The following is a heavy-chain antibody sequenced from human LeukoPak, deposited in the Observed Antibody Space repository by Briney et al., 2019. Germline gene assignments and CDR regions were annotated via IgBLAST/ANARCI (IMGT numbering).Heavy chain of an antibody. D-gene: IGHD2-2*01. V-gene: IGHV4-39*01. CDR1: GGSISSSSYY. CDR3: ARQYIVVVPAAILGVSWFDP. CDR2: IYYSGST. Sequence: SETLSLTCTVSGGSISSSSYYWGWIRQPPGKGLEWIGSIYYSGSTYYNPSLKSRVTISVDTSKNQFSLKLSSVTAADTAVYYCARQYIVVVPAAILGVSWFDPWGQGTLVTVSS. J-gene: IGHJ5*02.